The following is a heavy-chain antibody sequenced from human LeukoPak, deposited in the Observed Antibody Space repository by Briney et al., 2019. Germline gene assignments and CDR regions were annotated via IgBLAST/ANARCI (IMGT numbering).Heavy chain of an antibody. V-gene: IGHV1-18*01. J-gene: IGHJ5*02. Sequence: ASVKVSCKASGYTFTSYGISWVRQAPGQGLEWMGWISAYNGNTNYAQKLQGRVTMTTDTSTSTAYMELRSLRSDDTAVYYCARRVAAAGTDWSDPWGQGTLVTVSS. CDR2: ISAYNGNT. D-gene: IGHD6-13*01. CDR1: GYTFTSYG. CDR3: ARRVAAAGTDWSDP.